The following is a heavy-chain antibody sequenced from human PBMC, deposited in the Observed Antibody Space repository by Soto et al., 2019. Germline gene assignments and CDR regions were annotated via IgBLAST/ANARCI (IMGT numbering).Heavy chain of an antibody. CDR2: IRWNSGSI. J-gene: IGHJ3*02. CDR3: AKGREGWLGDAFDI. V-gene: IGHV3-9*01. CDR1: GLTFDDYA. D-gene: IGHD6-19*01. Sequence: PGGSLRLSCAASGLTFDDYAMHWVRQAPGKGLEWVSGIRWNSGSIGYADSVKGRFTISRDNAKNSLYLQMNSLRAEDTALYYCAKGREGWLGDAFDIWGQGTMVTVSS.